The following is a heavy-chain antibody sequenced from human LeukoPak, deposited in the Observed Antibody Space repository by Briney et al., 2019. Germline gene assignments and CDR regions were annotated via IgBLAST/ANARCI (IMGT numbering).Heavy chain of an antibody. CDR1: GGSISSGGYY. V-gene: IGHV4-31*03. J-gene: IGHJ4*02. CDR3: ARGRRCSSTSCYIFDY. CDR2: IYYSGST. Sequence: PSQTLSLTCTVSGGSISSGGYYWSWIRQHPGKGLEWIGYIYYSGSTYYNPSLKSRVTISVDTSKNQFSLKLNSVTAADTAVYYCARGRRCSSTSCYIFDYWGQGTLVTVSS. D-gene: IGHD2-2*02.